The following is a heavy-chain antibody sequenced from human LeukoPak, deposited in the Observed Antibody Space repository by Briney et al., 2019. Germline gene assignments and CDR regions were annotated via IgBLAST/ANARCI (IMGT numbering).Heavy chain of an antibody. J-gene: IGHJ4*02. D-gene: IGHD3-16*02. CDR1: GYTFTSYG. CDR2: ISAYNGNT. V-gene: IGHV1-18*01. Sequence: ASVKVSCKASGYTFTSYGISWVRQAPGQGLEWMGWISAYNGNTNYAQKFQGRVTMTRDTSISTAYMELSRLRSDDTAVYYCARTVGPRYFDYWGQGTLVTVSS. CDR3: ARTVGPRYFDY.